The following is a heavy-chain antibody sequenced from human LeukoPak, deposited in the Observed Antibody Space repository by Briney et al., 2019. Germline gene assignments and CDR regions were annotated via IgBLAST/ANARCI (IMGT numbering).Heavy chain of an antibody. CDR3: AKCASGPHYGDYNY. D-gene: IGHD4-17*01. Sequence: GGSLRLSCAASGFTFSSYAMSWVRQAPGKGLEWVSAISGSGGSTYYTDSVKGRFTISRDNSKNTLYLQMNSLRAEDTAVYYCAKCASGPHYGDYNYWGQGTLVTVSS. CDR2: ISGSGGST. J-gene: IGHJ4*02. CDR1: GFTFSSYA. V-gene: IGHV3-23*01.